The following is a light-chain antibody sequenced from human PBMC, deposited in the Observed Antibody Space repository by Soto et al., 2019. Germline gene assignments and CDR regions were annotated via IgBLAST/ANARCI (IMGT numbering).Light chain of an antibody. Sequence: EILLTQSPSTLSLSPGERATLSCRASQSVSRSYLAWYQQKPGQAPRLLIYGASSRATGIPERFSGSGSGTDFTLTISRLEPEDFEVYYCQQYGSYPITFGQGTRLEIK. CDR1: QSVSRSY. J-gene: IGKJ5*01. CDR3: QQYGSYPIT. CDR2: GAS. V-gene: IGKV3-20*01.